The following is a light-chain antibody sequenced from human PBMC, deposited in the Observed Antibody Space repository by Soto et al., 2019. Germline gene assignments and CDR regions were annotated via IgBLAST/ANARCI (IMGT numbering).Light chain of an antibody. Sequence: EIVLTQSPGTLSLSPGERATLSCRASQSVSSNYLTWYQQKPGQAPRLLIYGASSRATGIPGRLGGSGSGTEFRSTISTLQSDDFVVYYGQQYNDWPWTFGHGTKVEIK. CDR3: QQYNDWPWT. CDR2: GAS. V-gene: IGKV3-20*01. CDR1: QSVSSNY. J-gene: IGKJ1*01.